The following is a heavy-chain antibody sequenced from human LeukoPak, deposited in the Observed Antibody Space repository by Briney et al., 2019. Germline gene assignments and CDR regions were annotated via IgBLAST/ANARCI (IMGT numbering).Heavy chain of an antibody. J-gene: IGHJ4*02. V-gene: IGHV3-23*01. CDR1: GFPFSSYA. CDR2: ISDSGGNT. D-gene: IGHD6-19*01. Sequence: GGSLRLSCAASGFPFSSYAMSWVRQAPGQGLEWVSAISDSGGNTYYADSVKGRFTISRDNSKNTLYLQMNSLRAEDTAVYYCARDHSSGWYSDYFDYWGQGTMVTVSS. CDR3: ARDHSSGWYSDYFDY.